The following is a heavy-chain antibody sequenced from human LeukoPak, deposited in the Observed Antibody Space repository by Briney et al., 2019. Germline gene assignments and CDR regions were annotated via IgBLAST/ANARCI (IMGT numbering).Heavy chain of an antibody. Sequence: PSETLSLTCTVSGYSISSGYYWGWIRQPPGKGLEWIGLIYHSGITYYNPSLKSRVTMSVDTSKNQFSLRLSSTTATDTAFYYCARARDGYNALDYWGQGTLVTVSS. V-gene: IGHV4-38-2*02. D-gene: IGHD5-24*01. CDR1: GYSISSGYY. CDR3: ARARDGYNALDY. J-gene: IGHJ4*02. CDR2: IYHSGIT.